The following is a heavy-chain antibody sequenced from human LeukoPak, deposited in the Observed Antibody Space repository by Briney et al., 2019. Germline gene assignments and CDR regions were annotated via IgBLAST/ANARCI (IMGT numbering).Heavy chain of an antibody. CDR1: GFTFSSHW. CDR2: INSDGSSI. V-gene: IGHV3-74*01. J-gene: IGHJ4*01. D-gene: IGHD3-9*01. Sequence: PGGSLRLSCAASGFTFSSHWMHWVRQAPGKGLVWVSRINSDGSSIRYADSVKGRFTISRDNAKNTLYLQMTSLTAEHTAVYYCPNGARARLTGHDYWGQGPLVTVSS. CDR3: PNGARARLTGHDY.